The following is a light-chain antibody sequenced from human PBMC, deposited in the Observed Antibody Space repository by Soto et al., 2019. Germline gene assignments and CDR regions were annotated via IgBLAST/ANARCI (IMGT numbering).Light chain of an antibody. J-gene: IGLJ2*01. Sequence: QSVLTQPASVSGSPGQSITISCTGTSSDIGAYNYVSWYQQYPGKAPKLIIFDVSDRPSGVSSRFSGSKFGNTASLTISGLQAEDEADYYCGSYTSSSTVVFGGGTKVTVL. CDR3: GSYTSSSTVV. CDR2: DVS. V-gene: IGLV2-14*03. CDR1: SSDIGAYNY.